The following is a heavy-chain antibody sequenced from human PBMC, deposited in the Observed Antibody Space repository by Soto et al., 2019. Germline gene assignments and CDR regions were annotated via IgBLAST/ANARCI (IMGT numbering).Heavy chain of an antibody. Sequence: EVQLVEAGGGLVQPGVSLRLSCAASGFTLSAYYMDWVRQAPGKGLEWVGRTRRKAKSYTTESAASGRGRFTIARDELKNSRNLEMNSLMTEDPAVYDCVRDFNSFDTCGQVKMVNVSS. CDR2: TRRKAKSYTT. CDR3: VRDFNSFDT. J-gene: IGHJ3*02. V-gene: IGHV3-72*01. CDR1: GFTLSAYY.